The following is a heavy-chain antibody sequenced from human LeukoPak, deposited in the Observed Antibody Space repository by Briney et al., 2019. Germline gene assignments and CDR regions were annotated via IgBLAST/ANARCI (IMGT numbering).Heavy chain of an antibody. CDR2: LYHSGST. J-gene: IGHJ4*02. D-gene: IGHD1-26*01. CDR1: GYSISSGYY. Sequence: PSETLSLTCTVSGYSISSGYYWGWIRQPLGKGLEWIGSLYHSGSTYYKPSLKSRVTTSVDTSKNRFSLKLTSVTAADTAVYYCARELHSGSYYFDYWGQGTLVTVSS. V-gene: IGHV4-38-2*02. CDR3: ARELHSGSYYFDY.